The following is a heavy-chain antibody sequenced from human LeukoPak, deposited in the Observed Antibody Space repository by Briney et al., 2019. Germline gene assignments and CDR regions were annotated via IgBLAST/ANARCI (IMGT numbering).Heavy chain of an antibody. V-gene: IGHV3-30*02. D-gene: IGHD3-3*01. CDR1: GFTFSSYV. CDR2: IRYDGSYK. CDR3: AKGSKEVLFTRDHYMDV. J-gene: IGHJ6*03. Sequence: GGSLRLSCAASGFTFSSYVMHWVRQAPGKGLEWVAFIRYDGSYKYYADSVKGRFTISRDNSKNTLYLQMNSLRAEDTTVYYCAKGSKEVLFTRDHYMDVWGKGTTVTISS.